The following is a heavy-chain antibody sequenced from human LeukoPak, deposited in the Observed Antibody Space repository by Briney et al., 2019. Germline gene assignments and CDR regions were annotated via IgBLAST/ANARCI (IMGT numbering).Heavy chain of an antibody. J-gene: IGHJ4*02. Sequence: PGGSLRLSCAGSGFTFSSYSMNWVRQAPGKGLEWVSSITSSNNYIYYADSVKGRFTISRDNAKNSLYLQMNSLRAEDTAVYFCAREIIGGASFLDYWGQGTLVTVSS. V-gene: IGHV3-21*01. CDR2: ITSSNNYI. CDR3: AREIIGGASFLDY. D-gene: IGHD1-26*01. CDR1: GFTFSSYS.